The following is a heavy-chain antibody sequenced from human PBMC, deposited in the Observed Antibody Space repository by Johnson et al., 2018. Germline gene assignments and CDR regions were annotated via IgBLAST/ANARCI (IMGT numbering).Heavy chain of an antibody. Sequence: QVQLVESGGGVVQPGRSLRLSCAASGFTFSSYGMHWVRQAPGKGLEWVAVIWYDGSNKYYADSVKGRFTISRDNSKNTLYLQMNSLRAEDTAVYYCARESGGGAFGIWGQGTMVTGSS. J-gene: IGHJ3*02. CDR2: IWYDGSNK. CDR1: GFTFSSYG. V-gene: IGHV3-33*01. CDR3: ARESGGGAFGI. D-gene: IGHD2-8*02.